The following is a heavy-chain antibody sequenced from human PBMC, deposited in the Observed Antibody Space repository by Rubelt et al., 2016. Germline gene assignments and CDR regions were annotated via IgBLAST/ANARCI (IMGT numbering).Heavy chain of an antibody. D-gene: IGHD7-27*01. CDR3: ARPWGY. CDR2: ISYDGSHK. Sequence: QVQLVESGGGVVQPGRSLRLSCAASGFTFTSYAMHWVRQAPGKGLEWVAVISYDGSHKYYADSVQGRFTLPRDNSKNTQYLQMNSLRTEGTAGYYWARPWGYWGQGTLVTVSS. J-gene: IGHJ4*02. V-gene: IGHV3-30*04. CDR1: GFTFTSYA.